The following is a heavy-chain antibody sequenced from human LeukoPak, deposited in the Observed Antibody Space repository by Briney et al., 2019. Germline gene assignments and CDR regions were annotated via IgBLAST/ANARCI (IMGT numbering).Heavy chain of an antibody. CDR1: GFSFSSHG. CDR2: LNADGNSI. J-gene: IGHJ4*02. Sequence: GGTLRLSCAGSGFSFSSHGMNWVRQAPGKGLVWVSRLNADGNSITYADSVRGRFTISRDNAKNTVHLQMNSLRVEDTAIYFCAGAYSAYDPFDYWGQGILVTVSS. D-gene: IGHD5-12*01. V-gene: IGHV3-74*01. CDR3: AGAYSAYDPFDY.